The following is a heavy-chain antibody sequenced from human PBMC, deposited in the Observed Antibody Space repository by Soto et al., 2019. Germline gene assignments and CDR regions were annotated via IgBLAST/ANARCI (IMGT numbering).Heavy chain of an antibody. J-gene: IGHJ4*02. CDR2: IKSVTDGGTR. CDR3: TSGRSTFGLDS. CDR1: TLKIRDAW. Sequence: STLKIRDAWVTWVSQAPGRGLEWIGRIKSVTDGGTRDYAAPVKGRFAISRDDSKNTLYLQMDSLKTEDTAVYYCTSGRSTFGLDSWGQGTLVTVSS. V-gene: IGHV3-15*01. D-gene: IGHD3-16*01.